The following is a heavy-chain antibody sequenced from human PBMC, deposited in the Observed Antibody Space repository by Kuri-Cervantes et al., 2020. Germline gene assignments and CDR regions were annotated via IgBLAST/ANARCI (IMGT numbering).Heavy chain of an antibody. J-gene: IGHJ3*02. V-gene: IGHV3-48*02. Sequence: GESLKISCAASGFTFSSYSMNWVRQAPGKGLEWVSYISSSSSTIYYADSVKGRFTISRDNAKNSLYLQMNSLRDKDTAVYYCAREDHVEMATITWYLGAFDIWGQGTMVTVSS. CDR1: GFTFSSYS. CDR2: ISSSSSTI. CDR3: AREDHVEMATITWYLGAFDI. D-gene: IGHD5-24*01.